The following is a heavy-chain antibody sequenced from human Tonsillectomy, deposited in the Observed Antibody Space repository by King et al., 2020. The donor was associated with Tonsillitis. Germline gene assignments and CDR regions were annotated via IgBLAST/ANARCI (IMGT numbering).Heavy chain of an antibody. D-gene: IGHD2-15*01. CDR1: GFTFSSYA. CDR3: AKTVIGYCSGGSCLFDY. V-gene: IGHV3-23*04. Sequence: VQLVESGGGLVQPGGSLRLSCAASGFTFSSYAMNWVRQAPGKGLEWVSSISGSGGSTYYADSVKGRFTISRDNSKNTLYMQMNSLRAEATAVYYCAKTVIGYCSGGSCLFDYWGQGTLVTVSS. J-gene: IGHJ4*02. CDR2: ISGSGGST.